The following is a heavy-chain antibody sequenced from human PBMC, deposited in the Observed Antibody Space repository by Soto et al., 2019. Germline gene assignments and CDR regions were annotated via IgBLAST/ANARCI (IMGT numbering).Heavy chain of an antibody. J-gene: IGHJ4*02. D-gene: IGHD3-16*01. CDR1: GFTFSNYA. V-gene: IGHV3-23*01. CDR2: ISGSGGRS. Sequence: EVQLLDSGGGLVQPGGSLRPSCAASGFTFSNYAMTWVRQGPGKGLEWVSGISGSGGRSYYADSVKGGFTISRDNSKSTLYLQMNSLRAEDTAVYYCAKAYFVWSSEQPYYFDYWGQGTLVTVSS. CDR3: AKAYFVWSSEQPYYFDY.